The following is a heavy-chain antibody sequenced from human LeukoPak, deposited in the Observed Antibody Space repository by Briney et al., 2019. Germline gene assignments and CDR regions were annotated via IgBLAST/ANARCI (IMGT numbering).Heavy chain of an antibody. CDR2: IYHSGST. Sequence: ASETLSLTCTVSGYSISSGYYWGWLRPPPGRGLEWIGTIYHSGSTYYNPSLKSRVTISVDTSKNQFSLKLSSVTAADTAVYFCARAYSSSWYFNWFDPWGQGTQVTVSS. CDR1: GYSISSGYY. D-gene: IGHD6-13*01. V-gene: IGHV4-38-2*02. CDR3: ARAYSSSWYFNWFDP. J-gene: IGHJ5*02.